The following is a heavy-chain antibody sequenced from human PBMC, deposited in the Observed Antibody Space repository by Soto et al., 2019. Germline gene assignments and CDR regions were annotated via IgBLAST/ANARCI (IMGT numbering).Heavy chain of an antibody. Sequence: ASVKVSCKASGGTFSSYAISWVRQAPGQGLEWMGGIIPIFGTANYAQKFQGRVTITADESTSTAYMELSSLRSEDTAVYYCAAPTFSSDAFDIWGQGTMVTLSS. J-gene: IGHJ3*02. CDR1: GGTFSSYA. D-gene: IGHD3-16*01. CDR3: AAPTFSSDAFDI. CDR2: IIPIFGTA. V-gene: IGHV1-69*13.